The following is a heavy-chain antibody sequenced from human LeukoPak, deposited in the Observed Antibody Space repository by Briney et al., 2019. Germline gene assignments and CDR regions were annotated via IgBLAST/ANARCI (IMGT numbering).Heavy chain of an antibody. CDR2: IQNDGSNT. D-gene: IGHD3-22*01. CDR1: GFTFSDYG. J-gene: IGHJ4*02. V-gene: IGHV3-30*02. CDR3: ARSKKDYYDSSGYYLDY. Sequence: GGSLRLSCAASGFTFSDYGMNWVRQTPGKGLEWLAFIQNDGSNTFYADSVKGRFTISRDNSKNTLYLQMNSLRAEDTAVYYCARSKKDYYDSSGYYLDYWGQGTLVTVSS.